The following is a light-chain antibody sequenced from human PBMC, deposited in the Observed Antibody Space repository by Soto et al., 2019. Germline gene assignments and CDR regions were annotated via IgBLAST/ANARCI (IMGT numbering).Light chain of an antibody. CDR1: QSLLHSNGFNY. Sequence: DIVMTQSPLSLPVTPGEPASISYRSSQSLLHSNGFNYLDWYLQKPGQSPQLLIFLGSNRASGVTDKFSGSGSGTDFTLKISRVEAEDAGVYYCMQALQTPLTFRGGTKVEIK. CDR3: MQALQTPLT. CDR2: LGS. V-gene: IGKV2-28*01. J-gene: IGKJ4*01.